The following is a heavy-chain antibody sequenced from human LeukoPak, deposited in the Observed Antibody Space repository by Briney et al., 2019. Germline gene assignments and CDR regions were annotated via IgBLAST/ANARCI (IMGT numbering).Heavy chain of an antibody. CDR3: ARERIQDELLWAH. CDR2: INPNSGGT. CDR1: GYTFTGYY. Sequence: ASVKVSCKASGYTFTGYYMHWVRQAPGQGLEWMGWINPNSGGTNYAQKFQGRVTMTRDTSISTAYMELSRLRSDDTAVYYCARERIQDELLWAHWGQGTLVTVSS. V-gene: IGHV1-2*02. J-gene: IGHJ4*02. D-gene: IGHD2-2*01.